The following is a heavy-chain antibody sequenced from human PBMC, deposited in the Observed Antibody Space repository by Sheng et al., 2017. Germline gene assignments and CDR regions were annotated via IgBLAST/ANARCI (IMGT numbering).Heavy chain of an antibody. Sequence: QVQLVQSGAEVKKPGSSVKVSCKASGGTFSSYAISWVRQAPGQGLEWMGGIIPIFGTANYAQKFQGRVTITADESTSTAYMELSSLRSEDTAVYYCARWLLYGDHYYYYGMDVWGQGTTVTVSS. CDR2: IIPIFGTA. CDR3: ARWLLYGDHYYYYGMDV. V-gene: IGHV1-69*01. J-gene: IGHJ6*02. CDR1: GGTFSSYA. D-gene: IGHD4-17*01.